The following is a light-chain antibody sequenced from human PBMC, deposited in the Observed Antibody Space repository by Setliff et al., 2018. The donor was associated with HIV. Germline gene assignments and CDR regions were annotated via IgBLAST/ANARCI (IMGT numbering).Light chain of an antibody. CDR2: DVK. CDR3: CSYAGSGPV. Sequence: QSMLTQPDSVSGSPGQSITLSCTGTSSDVGGYNYVSWYQQHPDKAPKLMIYDVKNRPSGVSDRFSGSKSGNTASLTISGLQAEDEADYYCCSYAGSGPVFGAGTKVTVL. J-gene: IGLJ1*01. CDR1: SSDVGGYNY. V-gene: IGLV2-23*02.